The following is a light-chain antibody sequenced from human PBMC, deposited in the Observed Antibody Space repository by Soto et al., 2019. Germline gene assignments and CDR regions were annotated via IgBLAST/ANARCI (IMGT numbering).Light chain of an antibody. V-gene: IGKV1-39*01. CDR1: QSISKH. CDR3: QQSYSNPIT. CDR2: AAS. Sequence: DIQMTQSPSSLSASVEDRVIITCRASQSISKHLNWYQQKPGKAPKLLIYAASSLQSGVPSRFSGSGSGTDFTLTISSLPPEDFATYYCQQSYSNPITFGQGTRLEIK. J-gene: IGKJ5*01.